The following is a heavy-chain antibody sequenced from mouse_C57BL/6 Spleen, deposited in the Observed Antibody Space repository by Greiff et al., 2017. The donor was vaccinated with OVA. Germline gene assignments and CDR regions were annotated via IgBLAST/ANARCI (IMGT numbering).Heavy chain of an antibody. CDR3: ARDRGAYWYFDV. CDR1: GYSITSGYY. V-gene: IGHV3-6*01. CDR2: ISYDGSN. D-gene: IGHD3-1*01. Sequence: EVKLMESGPGLVKPSQSLSLTCSVTGYSITSGYYWNWIRQFPGNKLEWMGYISYDGSNNYNPSLKNRISITRDTSKNQFFLKLNSVTTEDTATYYCARDRGAYWYFDVWGTGTTVTVSS. J-gene: IGHJ1*03.